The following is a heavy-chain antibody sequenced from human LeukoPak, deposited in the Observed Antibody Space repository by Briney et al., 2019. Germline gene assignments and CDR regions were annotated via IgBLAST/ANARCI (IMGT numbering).Heavy chain of an antibody. D-gene: IGHD3-22*01. J-gene: IGHJ4*02. Sequence: GASVKVSCKASGYTFTGYYMHWVRQAPGQGLEWMGWINPNSGGTNYAQKFQGRVTMTRDTSISTAYMELSRLRPDDTAVYYCARAVRGVVVTFDYWGQGTLVTVSS. CDR2: INPNSGGT. V-gene: IGHV1-2*02. CDR1: GYTFTGYY. CDR3: ARAVRGVVVTFDY.